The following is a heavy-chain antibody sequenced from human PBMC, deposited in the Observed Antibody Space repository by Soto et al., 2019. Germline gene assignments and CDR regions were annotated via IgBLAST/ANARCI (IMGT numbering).Heavy chain of an antibody. D-gene: IGHD3-3*01. CDR3: ARDSFWGGYSFDY. V-gene: IGHV3-33*01. J-gene: IGHJ4*02. CDR2: IWYDGSNK. Sequence: PGGSLRLSCAASGFTFSSYGMHWVRQAPGKGLEWVAVIWYDGSNKYYADSVKGRFTISRDNSKNTLYLQMNSLRAEDTAVYYCARDSFWGGYSFDYWGQGTLVTVSS. CDR1: GFTFSSYG.